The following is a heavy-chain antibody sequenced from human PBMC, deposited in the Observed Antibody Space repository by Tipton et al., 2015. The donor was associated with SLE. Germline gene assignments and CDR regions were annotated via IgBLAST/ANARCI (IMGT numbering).Heavy chain of an antibody. CDR1: GGSISSSSYY. CDR3: ARVRSSSWLSYFDY. CDR2: IYYSGST. V-gene: IGHV4-39*01. J-gene: IGHJ4*02. D-gene: IGHD6-13*01. Sequence: TLSLTCTVSGGSISSSSYYWGWIRQPPGKGLEWIGSIYYSGSTYYNPSLKSRVTISVDTSKNQFSLKLSSVTAADTAVYYCARVRSSSWLSYFDYWGQGTLVTVSS.